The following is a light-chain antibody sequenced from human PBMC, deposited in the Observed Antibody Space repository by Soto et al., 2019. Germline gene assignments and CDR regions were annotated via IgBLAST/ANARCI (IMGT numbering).Light chain of an antibody. V-gene: IGKV1-16*01. J-gene: IGKJ3*01. Sequence: DVQMTQSPSSLSASIGDRVTITCRASQDINTYLAWFQQKPGKAPKCLINAASTLQSGVSSRFSGSGSRTDFTLTISSLQPEDFATYFCQQYLFYPFTFGPGTNVALK. CDR1: QDINTY. CDR3: QQYLFYPFT. CDR2: AAS.